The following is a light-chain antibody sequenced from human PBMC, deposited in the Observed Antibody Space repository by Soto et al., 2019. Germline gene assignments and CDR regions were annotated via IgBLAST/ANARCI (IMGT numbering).Light chain of an antibody. Sequence: LTQPASVSGSPGQSITISCTGTSSDVGNYNYVSWYQQHPGKAPQLMIFQVSNRASGVSNRFSGSKSGDTASLTISGLQAEDEADYYCSSYTTSSTLYVFGTGTKVTVL. V-gene: IGLV2-14*01. CDR3: SSYTTSSTLYV. CDR1: SSDVGNYNY. CDR2: QVS. J-gene: IGLJ1*01.